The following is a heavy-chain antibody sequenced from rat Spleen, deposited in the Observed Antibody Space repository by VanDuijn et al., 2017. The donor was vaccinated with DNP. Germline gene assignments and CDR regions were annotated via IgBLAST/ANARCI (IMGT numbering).Heavy chain of an antibody. Sequence: EVQLVESGGGLVQPRGSMKLSCSASGFIFSNYYMAWVRQAPTKGLEWVASISSGGDNTHYRDSVKDRFTISRDNAKSTLYLQMDSLRSEDTATYYCATRGYYGLAYYFHYWGQGVMVTVSS. CDR2: ISSGGDNT. CDR3: ATRGYYGLAYYFHY. V-gene: IGHV5-25*01. J-gene: IGHJ2*01. CDR1: GFIFSNYY. D-gene: IGHD1-6*01.